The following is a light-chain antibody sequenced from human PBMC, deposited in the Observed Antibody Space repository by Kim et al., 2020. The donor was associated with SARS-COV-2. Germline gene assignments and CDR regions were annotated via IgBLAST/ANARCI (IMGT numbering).Light chain of an antibody. Sequence: EIVLTQSPGTLSLSPGERATLSCRASQSVTSSYLAWYQQKPGQPPRLLIYGASNRATGIPDRFSGSGSGTDFTHTISRLEAEDLSVYYCQQYGTSLRTFGQGTQVDIK. CDR1: QSVTSSY. CDR2: GAS. CDR3: QQYGTSLRT. V-gene: IGKV3-20*01. J-gene: IGKJ1*01.